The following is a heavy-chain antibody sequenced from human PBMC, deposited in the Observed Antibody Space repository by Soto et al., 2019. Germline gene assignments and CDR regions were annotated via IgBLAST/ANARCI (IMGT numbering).Heavy chain of an antibody. CDR2: IIPIFGTA. V-gene: IGHV1-69*13. CDR1: GGTFSSYA. D-gene: IGHD6-13*01. CDR3: ASGIHRAATRGYYYLGMRV. Sequence: SVKVSCKASGGTFSSYAISWVRQAPGQGLEWMGGIIPIFGTANYAQKLQGRVTITADESTSTAYMELSSLRSEDTAVCDGASGIHRAATRGYYYLGMRVCGQGTTVTVS. J-gene: IGHJ6*02.